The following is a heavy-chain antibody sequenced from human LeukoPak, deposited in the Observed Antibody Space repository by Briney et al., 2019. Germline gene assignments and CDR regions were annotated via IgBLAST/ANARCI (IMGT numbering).Heavy chain of an antibody. CDR1: GYTFTSYD. J-gene: IGHJ3*02. Sequence: GASVKVSCTASGYTFTSYDINWVRQATGQGLEWMGWMNPNSGNTGYAQKFQGRVTMTRNTSISTAYMELSSLRSEDTAVYYCARAPTMIVPDDAFDIWGQGTMVTVSS. D-gene: IGHD3-22*01. CDR2: MNPNSGNT. CDR3: ARAPTMIVPDDAFDI. V-gene: IGHV1-8*01.